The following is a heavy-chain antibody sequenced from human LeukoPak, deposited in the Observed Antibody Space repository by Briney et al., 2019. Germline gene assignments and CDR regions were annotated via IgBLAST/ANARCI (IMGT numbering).Heavy chain of an antibody. CDR2: IGTAGDT. Sequence: GGSLRLSCAASGFTFSSYDMHWVRHATGKGLEWVSSIGTAGDTHYPGSVKGRFTISRENAKNSLYLQMNSLRAGDTAVYYCAREGLLRELFWGQGTMVTVSS. CDR1: GFTFSSYD. D-gene: IGHD3-10*01. J-gene: IGHJ3*01. CDR3: AREGLLRELF. V-gene: IGHV3-13*01.